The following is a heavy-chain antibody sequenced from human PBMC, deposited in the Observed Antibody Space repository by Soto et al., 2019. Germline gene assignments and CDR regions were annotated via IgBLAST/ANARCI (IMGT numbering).Heavy chain of an antibody. CDR1: GYTFTGYY. Sequence: ASVKVSCKASGYTFTGYYLHWVRQAPGQGLEWMGWINPNSGGTNYAQKFQGRVTMTRDTSISTAYMELSRLRSDDTAVYYCARDRGHYYDSSGYWNWFDPWGQGTLVTVSS. CDR3: ARDRGHYYDSSGYWNWFDP. D-gene: IGHD3-22*01. V-gene: IGHV1-2*02. J-gene: IGHJ5*02. CDR2: INPNSGGT.